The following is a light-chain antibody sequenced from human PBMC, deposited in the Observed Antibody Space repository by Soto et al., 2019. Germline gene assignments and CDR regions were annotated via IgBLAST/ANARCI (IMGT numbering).Light chain of an antibody. V-gene: IGKV3-20*01. Sequence: IGLTQSPGTVSLSPGQRATLSCRASQRLSASDIAWYQQKPGQAPKFLIYGVSSRATGIPDRFSGSGSGTDFTLTISRLEPEDFAVYHCQQYGSSPLITFGQGTRLE. CDR1: QRLSASD. J-gene: IGKJ5*01. CDR3: QQYGSSPLIT. CDR2: GVS.